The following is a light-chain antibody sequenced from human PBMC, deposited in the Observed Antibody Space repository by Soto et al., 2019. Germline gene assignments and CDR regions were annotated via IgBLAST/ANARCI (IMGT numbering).Light chain of an antibody. J-gene: IGKJ1*01. V-gene: IGKV1-39*01. CDR2: EAT. CDR3: QQSYVSPWT. Sequence: DIQMTQSPSSLSASVGDRVTISCRSSQSVFKYLNWYQQRPGKAPNLLVYEATSLETGVSSRFSGSGSGKEFTLTISSLQPEDFATAYCQQSYVSPWTFGQGTKVEI. CDR1: QSVFKY.